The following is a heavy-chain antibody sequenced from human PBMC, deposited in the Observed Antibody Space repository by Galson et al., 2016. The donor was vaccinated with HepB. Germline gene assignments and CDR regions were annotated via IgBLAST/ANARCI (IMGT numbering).Heavy chain of an antibody. CDR1: GFFFSGRD. V-gene: IGHV3-23*01. CDR3: ARDDYSGGRCSPDY. D-gene: IGHD4/OR15-4a*01. J-gene: IGHJ4*02. CDR2: INNGAATT. Sequence: SLRLSCAASGFFFSGRDMSWVCQAPGKGLEWVSGINNGAATTGHAASVKGRFNIARDNSKNTLYLQMNSLGTEDTAVYYCARDDYSGGRCSPDYWGQGTLVTVSS.